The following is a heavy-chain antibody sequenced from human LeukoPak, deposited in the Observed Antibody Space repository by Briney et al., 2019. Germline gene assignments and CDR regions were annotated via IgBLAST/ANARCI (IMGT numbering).Heavy chain of an antibody. D-gene: IGHD1-26*01. CDR3: ARDFRSGSYSGDYYFDF. CDR1: GFIFSDYS. J-gene: IGHJ4*02. Sequence: GGSLRLSCAASGFIFSDYSMNWVRQAPGKGLEWVSSISSGSTYIYYADSVKGRFTISRDNGETSLYLQMSSLRTEDTAVYYCARDFRSGSYSGDYYFDFWGQGTLVTVSS. V-gene: IGHV3-21*01. CDR2: ISSGSTYI.